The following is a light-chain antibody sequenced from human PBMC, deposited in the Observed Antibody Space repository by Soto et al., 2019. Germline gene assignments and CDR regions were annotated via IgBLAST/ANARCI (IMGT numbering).Light chain of an antibody. CDR3: QQSHSTTWT. Sequence: DIQMTQSPSSLSASVGDRVTITCRASQSISNYLNWYQQKPGKAPKLLIYAASSMQGGVPIRFSGTGSGTDFTLTILSLQPEDSATYYCQQSHSTTWTFGQGTKVDIK. CDR2: AAS. V-gene: IGKV1-39*01. CDR1: QSISNY. J-gene: IGKJ1*01.